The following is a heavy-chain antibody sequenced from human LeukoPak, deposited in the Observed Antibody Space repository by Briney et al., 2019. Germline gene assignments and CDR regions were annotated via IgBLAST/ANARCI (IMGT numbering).Heavy chain of an antibody. CDR2: INHSGST. J-gene: IGHJ4*02. CDR3: ARVRKAAAGRGGFDY. D-gene: IGHD6-13*01. V-gene: IGHV4-34*01. CDR1: GGSFSGYY. Sequence: PSETLSLTCAVYGGSFSGYYWSWIRQPPGEGLEWIGEINHSGSTNYNPSLKSRVTISVDTSKNQFSLKLSSVTAADTAVYYCARVRKAAAGRGGFDYWGQGTLVTVSS.